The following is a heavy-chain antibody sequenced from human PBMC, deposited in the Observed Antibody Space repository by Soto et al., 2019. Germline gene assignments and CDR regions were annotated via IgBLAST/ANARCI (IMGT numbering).Heavy chain of an antibody. CDR2: IYYDGRS. CDR1: GDSISRNGYF. CDR3: ARGTMLRGPGYYYAMDV. J-gene: IGHJ6*02. Sequence: PWETLSLTCSVNGDSISRNGYFWTCIRQHPGKGLEWIGYIYYDGRSYYTPSLKSRVIISVDTSKNQFSLNLTAVTAADTAVYYCARGTMLRGPGYYYAMDVWGQGTTVTVSS. D-gene: IGHD3-10*01. V-gene: IGHV4-31*03.